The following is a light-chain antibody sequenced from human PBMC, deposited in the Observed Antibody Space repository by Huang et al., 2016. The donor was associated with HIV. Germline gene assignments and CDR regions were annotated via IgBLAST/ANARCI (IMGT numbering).Light chain of an antibody. CDR3: QQYNNWPPVT. CDR1: ESVGRT. Sequence: ETVMTQSPATLSVSPGESVTLSCRASESVGRTVAWYQQRPGQAPRLLIYGASTRATGIPARFSGRGSGTEFTLIISSLQSEDLAVYYCQQYNNWPPVTFGQGTRLEIK. CDR2: GAS. J-gene: IGKJ5*01. V-gene: IGKV3-15*01.